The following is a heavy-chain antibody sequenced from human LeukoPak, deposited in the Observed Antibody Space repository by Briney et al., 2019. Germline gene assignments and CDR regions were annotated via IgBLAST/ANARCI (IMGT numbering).Heavy chain of an antibody. Sequence: GGSLRLSCAASGFTFNNYAMSWVRQAPGKGLGWVSGISGSGGATYYADSVKGRFIISRDNSKNTLYLQMNSLRAEDSAVYHCAKDWASGNYFDYWGQGTLVTVSS. V-gene: IGHV3-23*01. D-gene: IGHD1-14*01. CDR2: ISGSGGAT. J-gene: IGHJ4*02. CDR3: AKDWASGNYFDY. CDR1: GFTFNNYA.